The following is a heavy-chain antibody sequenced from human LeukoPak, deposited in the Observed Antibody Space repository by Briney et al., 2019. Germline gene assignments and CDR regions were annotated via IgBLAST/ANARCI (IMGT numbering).Heavy chain of an antibody. CDR2: IYYSGST. J-gene: IGHJ4*02. CDR3: ATEGRDGYNFDY. D-gene: IGHD5-24*01. CDR1: GGSVSSSSSY. Sequence: SETLSLTCTVSGGSVSSSSSYWSWIRQPPGKGLEWIGYIYYSGSTNYNPSLKSRVTISVDTSKNQFSLKLSSVTAEDTAVYYCATEGRDGYNFDYWGQGTLVTVSS. V-gene: IGHV4-61*01.